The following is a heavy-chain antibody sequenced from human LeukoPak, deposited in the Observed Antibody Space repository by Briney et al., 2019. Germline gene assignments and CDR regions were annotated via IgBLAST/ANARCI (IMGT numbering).Heavy chain of an antibody. CDR1: GFTFSSYW. V-gene: IGHV3-74*01. CDR2: INSDGSST. D-gene: IGHD3-22*01. Sequence: GGSLRLSCAASGFTFSSYWMHWVRQAPGKGLVWVSRINSDGSSTTYADSVKGRFTISRDNSKNTLYLQMNSLRAEDTAVYYCARPVGYYSYFDYWGQGTLVTVSS. CDR3: ARPVGYYSYFDY. J-gene: IGHJ4*02.